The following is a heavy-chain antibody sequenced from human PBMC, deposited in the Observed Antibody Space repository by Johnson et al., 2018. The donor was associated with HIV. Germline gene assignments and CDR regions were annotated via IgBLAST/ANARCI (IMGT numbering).Heavy chain of an antibody. CDR2: ISWDGNST. CDR3: AKDMGYSSFGYGFDI. Sequence: VQLVESGGGVVRPGGSLRLSCAASGFSFDDYGLSWVRQAPGKGLEWVSLISWDGNSTYYAESVKGRFPISRDNSENSLYMQMNSLRAEDTALYYCAKDMGYSSFGYGFDIWGQGTMVAVSS. CDR1: GFSFDDYG. V-gene: IGHV3-43D*03. J-gene: IGHJ3*02. D-gene: IGHD6-13*01.